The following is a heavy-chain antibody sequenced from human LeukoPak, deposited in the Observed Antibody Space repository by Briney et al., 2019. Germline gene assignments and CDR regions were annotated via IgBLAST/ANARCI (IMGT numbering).Heavy chain of an antibody. Sequence: GGSLRLSCAASGFSFSSYGMHWVRQAPGKGLEWVAFIRYDGSNKYYADSVKGRFTISRDNSKNTLYLQMNSLRAEDTAVYYCAKDPFSVGALTGYFDYWGQGTLVTVSS. CDR3: AKDPFSVGALTGYFDY. CDR2: IRYDGSNK. CDR1: GFSFSSYG. J-gene: IGHJ4*02. V-gene: IGHV3-30*02. D-gene: IGHD1-26*01.